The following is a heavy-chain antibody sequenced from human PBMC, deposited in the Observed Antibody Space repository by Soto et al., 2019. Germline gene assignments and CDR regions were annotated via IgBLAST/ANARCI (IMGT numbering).Heavy chain of an antibody. V-gene: IGHV1-69*05. CDR3: ARCRGGTCYASYAFDI. Sequence: GASVKVSCKASGGTFSSYAISWVRQAPGQGLEWMGWIVPIYGTTNYAQKFQGRVTMITDASTSTAYMELRSLMYEDTAVYYCARCRGGTCYASYAFDIWGQGTMVTVSS. CDR1: GGTFSSYA. D-gene: IGHD2-15*01. J-gene: IGHJ3*02. CDR2: IVPIYGTT.